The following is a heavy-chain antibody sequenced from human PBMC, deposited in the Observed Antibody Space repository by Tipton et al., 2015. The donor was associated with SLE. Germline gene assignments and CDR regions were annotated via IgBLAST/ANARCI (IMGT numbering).Heavy chain of an antibody. D-gene: IGHD3-22*01. Sequence: LRLSCTVSGGSISPHYWTWLRQPPGKGLEWIGYVYYSGTTNYNPSLKSRVTMSVDTSKNQFSLRLTSVTAADTAVYYCSRRHFDTSGYYRGVFDIWGQGTLVTASS. J-gene: IGHJ3*02. CDR1: GGSISPHY. CDR2: VYYSGTT. CDR3: SRRHFDTSGYYRGVFDI. V-gene: IGHV4-59*11.